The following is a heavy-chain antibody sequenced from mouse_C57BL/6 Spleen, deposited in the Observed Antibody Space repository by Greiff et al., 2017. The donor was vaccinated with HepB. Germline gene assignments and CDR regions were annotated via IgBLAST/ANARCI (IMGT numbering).Heavy chain of an antibody. J-gene: IGHJ2*01. CDR1: GYTFTDYN. V-gene: IGHV1-22*01. D-gene: IGHD4-1*01. CDR2: INPNNGGT. Sequence: EVQLQQSGPELVKPGASVKMSCKASGYTFTDYNMHWVKQSHGKSLEWIGYINPNNGGTSYNQKFKGKATLTVNKSSSTAYMELRSLTSEESAVYYCARSDWDPYYFDYWGQGTTLTVSS. CDR3: ARSDWDPYYFDY.